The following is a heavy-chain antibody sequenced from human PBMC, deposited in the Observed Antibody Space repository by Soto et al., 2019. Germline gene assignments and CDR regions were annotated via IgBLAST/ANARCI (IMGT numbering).Heavy chain of an antibody. Sequence: QVQLVESGGGVVQPGRSLRLSCAASGFTFSSYAMHWVRQAPGKGLEWVAVISYDGSNKYYADSVKGRFTISRDNSKNTLYLQMNSLRAEDTAVYYCARDRGVVAAPLLDYWGQGTLFTVSS. CDR3: ARDRGVVAAPLLDY. CDR2: ISYDGSNK. D-gene: IGHD2-15*01. V-gene: IGHV3-30-3*01. CDR1: GFTFSSYA. J-gene: IGHJ4*02.